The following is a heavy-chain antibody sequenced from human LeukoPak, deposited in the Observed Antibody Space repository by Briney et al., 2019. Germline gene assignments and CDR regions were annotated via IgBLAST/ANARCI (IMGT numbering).Heavy chain of an antibody. CDR1: GFTLRNYA. CDR2: ISDDGNNI. J-gene: IGHJ4*02. V-gene: IGHV3-30*04. D-gene: IGHD3-22*01. Sequence: PGRSLRLSCAASGFTLRNYAMHCVRQAPGKGLEWVAVISDDGNNIYYADSVKGRFTITRDNSKNTVYLQMNSLRSEDTAVYYCARGPSQGIYYYDSSGHLRYWGQGTQVTVSS. CDR3: ARGPSQGIYYYDSSGHLRY.